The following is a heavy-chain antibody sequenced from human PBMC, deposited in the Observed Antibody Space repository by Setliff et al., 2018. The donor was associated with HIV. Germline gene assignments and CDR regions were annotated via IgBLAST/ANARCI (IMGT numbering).Heavy chain of an antibody. V-gene: IGHV4-4*08. D-gene: IGHD4-17*01. CDR2: IYINGIT. CDR1: GGSISSHY. Sequence: TSETLSLTCTVSGGSISSHYWSWIRQPPGKGLEWVGHIYINGITNYSPSLESRVTISVDTSKKQFSLKLSSVTAADTAVYFCARSRGGTTRGYMDVWGKGTTVTVSS. CDR3: ARSRGGTTRGYMDV. J-gene: IGHJ6*03.